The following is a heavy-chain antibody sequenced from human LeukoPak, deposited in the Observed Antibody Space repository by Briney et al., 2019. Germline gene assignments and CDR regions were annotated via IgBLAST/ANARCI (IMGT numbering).Heavy chain of an antibody. CDR2: ISGSGDST. J-gene: IGHJ4*02. D-gene: IGHD6-13*01. CDR3: ARPPLSSSWSTHFDY. V-gene: IGHV3-23*01. Sequence: GGSLRLSCAASGFTFSSYAMSWVRQAPGKGLEWVSAISGSGDSTYYADSVKGRFTISRDNSKNTLYLQMNSLRAEDTAVYYCARPPLSSSWSTHFDYWGQGTLVTVSS. CDR1: GFTFSSYA.